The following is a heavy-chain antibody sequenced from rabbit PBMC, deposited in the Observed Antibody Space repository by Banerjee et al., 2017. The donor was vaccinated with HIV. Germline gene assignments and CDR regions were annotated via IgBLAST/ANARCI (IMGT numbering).Heavy chain of an antibody. CDR1: GFSFSSTYW. CDR3: ARGAGHADYGDASL. Sequence: QEQLEESGGGLVKPEGSLTLTCTASGFSFSSTYWICWVRQAPGKGLEWIACIDTHSSGSTYYANWAQGRFTISKISSTTVTLQMTSLTAADTATYFCARGAGHADYGDASLWGPGTLVTVS. V-gene: IGHV1S45*01. D-gene: IGHD2-1*01. CDR2: IDTHSSGST. J-gene: IGHJ4*01.